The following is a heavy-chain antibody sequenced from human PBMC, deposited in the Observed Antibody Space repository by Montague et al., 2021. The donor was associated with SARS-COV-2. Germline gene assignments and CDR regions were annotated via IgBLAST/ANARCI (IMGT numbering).Heavy chain of an antibody. Sequence: SLRLSCAASGFTFSSYAMSWVRQAPGKGLEWVSAISGSGGSTYYADSVKGRFTISRDHSKNTLYLQMNSLRAEDTAVYYCAKDIAVLGELSYYYGMDVWGQGTTVTVSS. CDR2: ISGSGGST. CDR3: AKDIAVLGELSYYYGMDV. CDR1: GFTFSSYA. V-gene: IGHV3-23*01. D-gene: IGHD3-10*01. J-gene: IGHJ6*02.